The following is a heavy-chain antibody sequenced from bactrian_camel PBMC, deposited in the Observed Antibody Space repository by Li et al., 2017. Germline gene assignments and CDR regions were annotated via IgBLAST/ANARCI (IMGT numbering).Heavy chain of an antibody. CDR2: IYPRGAIT. V-gene: IGHV3-3*01. CDR3: AAARGNCDAEHIY. J-gene: IGHJ4*01. D-gene: IGHD1*01. Sequence: HVQLVESGGGSVQAGGSLRLSCTTSGYSQSTYYMGWFRQPPGKEREGVAAIYPRGAITYYSDSVKGRFTISLDSATTTVYLQMNELTPDDTALYICAAARGNCDAEHIYWGHGTQVTVS. CDR1: GYSQSTYY.